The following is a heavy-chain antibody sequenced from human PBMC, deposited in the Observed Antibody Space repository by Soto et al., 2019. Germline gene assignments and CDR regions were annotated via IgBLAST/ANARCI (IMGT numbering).Heavy chain of an antibody. J-gene: IGHJ5*02. D-gene: IGHD3-10*01. CDR1: GRSFSNAYYY. CDR2: VTPSGST. Sequence: SETLSLTCAVYGRSFSNAYYYWTWIRQAPGKGLEWIGEVTPSGSTNYTPSLKSRVTISRDTSNNHFSLRLTSVTAADTAVYYCAKVGPYDSGSYMFRYNWFGPWGPGTLVTVSS. CDR3: AKVGPYDSGSYMFRYNWFGP. V-gene: IGHV4-34*01.